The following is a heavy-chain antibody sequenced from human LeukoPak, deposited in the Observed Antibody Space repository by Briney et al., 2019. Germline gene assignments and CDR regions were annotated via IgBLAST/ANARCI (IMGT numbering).Heavy chain of an antibody. CDR3: AKDGDYVWGSYRYTYYFDY. D-gene: IGHD3-16*02. V-gene: IGHV3-30*18. CDR2: ISYDGSDK. Sequence: PGGSLRLSCAASGFTFSSYAMHWVRQAPGKGLEWVAVISYDGSDKYYADSVKGRFTISRDNSKNTLYLQMNSLTTEDTAVYYCAKDGDYVWGSYRYTYYFDYWGQGTLVTVSS. J-gene: IGHJ4*02. CDR1: GFTFSSYA.